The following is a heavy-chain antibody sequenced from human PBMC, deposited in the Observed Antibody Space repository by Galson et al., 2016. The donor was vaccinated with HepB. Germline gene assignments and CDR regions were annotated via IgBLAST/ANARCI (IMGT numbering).Heavy chain of an antibody. CDR1: GFTFSHYA. CDR2: ISSNGDFI. Sequence: SLRLSCAASGFTFSHYAMAWVRQAPGQGLEWLSSISSNGDFINYADSVKGRFTISRDNADNSLFLHMSSLRAEDTAIYYCARDNSHCGRTSCIPTYRYFDLWGRGTLVTVSS. J-gene: IGHJ2*01. D-gene: IGHD2-2*01. CDR3: ARDNSHCGRTSCIPTYRYFDL. V-gene: IGHV3-21*01.